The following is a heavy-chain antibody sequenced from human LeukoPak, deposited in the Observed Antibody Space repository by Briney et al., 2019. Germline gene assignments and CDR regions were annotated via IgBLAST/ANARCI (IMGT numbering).Heavy chain of an antibody. Sequence: GGSLRLSCAASGFTVSSNYMSWVRQAPGKGLEWVSVIYSGDTTYYADSVKGRFTISRDNSKNTLYLQMSSLRAEDTAVYYCARALSGIAVAGYYFDYWGQGTLVTDSS. CDR3: ARALSGIAVAGYYFDY. J-gene: IGHJ4*02. CDR1: GFTVSSNY. CDR2: IYSGDTT. V-gene: IGHV3-53*01. D-gene: IGHD6-19*01.